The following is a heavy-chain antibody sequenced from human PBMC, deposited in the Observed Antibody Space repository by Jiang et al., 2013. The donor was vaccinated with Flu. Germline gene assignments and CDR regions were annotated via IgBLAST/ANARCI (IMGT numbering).Heavy chain of an antibody. Sequence: PGESLRISCKGSGYSFTSYWINWVRQMPGKGLEWMGRIDPSDSYTNYSPSFQGHVTISADKSISTAYLQWSSLKASDTAMYYCARTSPKISVAGLPDYWGQGTLVTVSS. V-gene: IGHV5-10-1*01. CDR3: ARTSPKISVAGLPDY. CDR1: GYSFTSYW. D-gene: IGHD6-19*01. CDR2: IDPSDSYT. J-gene: IGHJ4*02.